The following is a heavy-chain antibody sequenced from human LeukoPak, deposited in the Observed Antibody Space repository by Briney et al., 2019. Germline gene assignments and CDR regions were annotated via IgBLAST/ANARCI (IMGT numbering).Heavy chain of an antibody. D-gene: IGHD4-17*01. V-gene: IGHV1-46*03. Sequence: XRASXYTFTSYYMHWVRQAPGQGLEWMGIINPSGGSTSYAQKFQGRVTITRDTSTSTVYMELSSLRSEDTAVYYCARDYSDLHFDYWGQGTLVTVSS. CDR3: ARDYSDLHFDY. J-gene: IGHJ4*02. CDR1: XYTFTSYY. CDR2: INPSGGST.